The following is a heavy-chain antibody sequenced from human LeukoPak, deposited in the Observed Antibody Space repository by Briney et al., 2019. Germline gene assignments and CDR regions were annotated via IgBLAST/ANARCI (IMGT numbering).Heavy chain of an antibody. J-gene: IGHJ5*02. Sequence: GGSLRLSCAASGFTFSSYGMSWVRQAPGKGLEWVSAISGSGGSTYYADSVKGRFTISRDNSKNTLYLQMNSLRAEDTAVYYCAKGDPQYYYGSGSYFDWFDPWGQGTLVTVSS. CDR1: GFTFSSYG. CDR2: ISGSGGST. CDR3: AKGDPQYYYGSGSYFDWFDP. V-gene: IGHV3-23*01. D-gene: IGHD3-10*01.